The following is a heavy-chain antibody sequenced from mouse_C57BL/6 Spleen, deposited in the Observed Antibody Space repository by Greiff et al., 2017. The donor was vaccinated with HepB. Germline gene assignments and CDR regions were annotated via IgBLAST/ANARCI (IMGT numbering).Heavy chain of an antibody. CDR2: IYPGDGET. V-gene: IGHV1-82*01. Sequence: QVQLQQSGPELVKPGASVKISCKASGYAFSSSWMNWVKQRPGKGLEWIGRIYPGDGETNYNGKFKGKDTLTADKSSSTAYMQLSSLTSEDSAVYFCACIYYGYDEDYWGQGTTLTVSS. J-gene: IGHJ2*01. CDR1: GYAFSSSW. CDR3: ACIYYGYDEDY. D-gene: IGHD2-2*01.